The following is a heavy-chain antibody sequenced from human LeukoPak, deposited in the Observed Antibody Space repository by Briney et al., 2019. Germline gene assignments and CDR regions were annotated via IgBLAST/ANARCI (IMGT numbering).Heavy chain of an antibody. CDR1: GYTFTSYY. D-gene: IGHD3-22*01. J-gene: IGHJ4*02. CDR3: ARDTYYYDSSGYTTPYFDY. CDR2: INPSGGST. Sequence: GASVKVSCTASGYTFTSYYMHWVRQAPGQGLEWMGIINPSGGSTSYAQKFQGRVTITADESTSTAYMELSSLRSEDTAVYYCARDTYYYDSSGYTTPYFDYWGQGTLVTVSS. V-gene: IGHV1-46*01.